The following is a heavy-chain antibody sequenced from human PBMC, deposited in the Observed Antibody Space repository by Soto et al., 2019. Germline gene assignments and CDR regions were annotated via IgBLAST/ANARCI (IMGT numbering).Heavy chain of an antibody. CDR2: INPSGGST. CDR3: ARDVAPSCITIFGVSIDV. Sequence: ASVKVSCKASGYTFTSYYMHWVRQAPGQGLEWVGIINPSGGSTSYAQKFQGRVTMTRDTSTSTVYMELSSLRSEDTAVYYCARDVAPSCITIFGVSIDVLGQRTTVTVCS. J-gene: IGHJ6*02. D-gene: IGHD3-3*01. CDR1: GYTFTSYY. V-gene: IGHV1-46*01.